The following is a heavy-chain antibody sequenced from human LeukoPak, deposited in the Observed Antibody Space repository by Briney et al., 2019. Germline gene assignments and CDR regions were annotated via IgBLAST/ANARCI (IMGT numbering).Heavy chain of an antibody. CDR1: GFIFSDYS. V-gene: IGHV3-11*06. CDR3: ARKYSGSYYVAVDY. J-gene: IGHJ4*02. Sequence: GGSLRLSCAASGFIFSDYSMSWIRQAPGKGLEWVSYISTHSTYTHYADSVKGRFTISRDNSKNTLYLQMNSLRAEDTAVYYCARKYSGSYYVAVDYWGQGTLVTVSS. CDR2: ISTHSTYT. D-gene: IGHD1-26*01.